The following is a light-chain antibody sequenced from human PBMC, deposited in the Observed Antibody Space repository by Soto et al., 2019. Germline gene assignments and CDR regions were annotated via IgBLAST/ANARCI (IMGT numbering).Light chain of an antibody. Sequence: EIVMTQSPATLSVSPGETATLSCRASQNIGGTLAWYQQKPGQAPRLLFYGASTRAAGVPARFSGSASGTEFTLTISSLQSEDFAVYYCQQYNNWPRTFGQGTRLEIK. CDR3: QQYNNWPRT. J-gene: IGKJ5*01. CDR2: GAS. CDR1: QNIGGT. V-gene: IGKV3-15*01.